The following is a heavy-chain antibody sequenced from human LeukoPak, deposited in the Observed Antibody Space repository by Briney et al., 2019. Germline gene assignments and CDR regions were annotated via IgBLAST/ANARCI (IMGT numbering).Heavy chain of an antibody. J-gene: IGHJ6*02. D-gene: IGHD4-11*01. CDR3: ARTLLVMTTCYGMDV. Sequence: SGPTLVNPTQTLTLTCTFSGFSLSTSGMCVSWIRQPPGKALEWLARIDWDDDKYYSTSLKTRLTISKDTSKNQVVLTMTNMDPVDTATYYCARTLLVMTTCYGMDVWGQGTTVTVSS. V-gene: IGHV2-70*11. CDR2: IDWDDDK. CDR1: GFSLSTSGMC.